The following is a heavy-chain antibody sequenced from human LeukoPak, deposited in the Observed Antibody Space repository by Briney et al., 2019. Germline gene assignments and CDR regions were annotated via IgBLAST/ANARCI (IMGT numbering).Heavy chain of an antibody. V-gene: IGHV4-31*03. CDR2: IYYSGST. J-gene: IGHJ5*02. CDR1: GGSISSGGYY. Sequence: KASQTLSLTCTVSGGSISSGGYYWSWIRQHPGKGLEWIGYIYYSGSTYYNPSLKSRVTISVDTSKNQFSLQLNSVTPEDTAVYYCAREPKPRRWVAAIADIIRGWAQNWFDPWGQGTLVTVSS. D-gene: IGHD2-15*01. CDR3: AREPKPRRWVAAIADIIRGWAQNWFDP.